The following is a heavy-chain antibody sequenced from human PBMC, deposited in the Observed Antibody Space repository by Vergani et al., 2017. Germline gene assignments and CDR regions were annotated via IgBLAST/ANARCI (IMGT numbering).Heavy chain of an antibody. CDR2: ISAYNGDT. J-gene: IGHJ6*03. V-gene: IGHV1-18*01. CDR1: GYTFTNYG. D-gene: IGHD2-2*02. Sequence: QVQLVQSGAEVKKPGASVKVSCKTSGYTFTNYGISWVRQAPGQGLEWMGWISAYNGDTKYAQKLQGRVTMTRDTSTSTGYMELRSLRSDDTAVYYCARDWGYCSSTSCYTAYYYYYMDVWGKGTTVTVSS. CDR3: ARDWGYCSSTSCYTAYYYYYMDV.